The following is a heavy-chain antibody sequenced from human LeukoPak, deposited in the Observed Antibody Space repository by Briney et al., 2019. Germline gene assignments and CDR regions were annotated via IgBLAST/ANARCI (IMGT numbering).Heavy chain of an antibody. V-gene: IGHV3-66*02. J-gene: IGHJ4*02. CDR3: ASSSIAARLDY. CDR2: IYSGGST. Sequence: GGSLRLSCAASGFTVSSNYMSWVRQAPGKGLEWVSVIYSGGSTYYADSVKGRFTISRDNSKNTLYLQMNSLRAEDTAVYYCASSSIAARLDYWAREPWSPSPQ. D-gene: IGHD6-6*01. CDR1: GFTVSSNY.